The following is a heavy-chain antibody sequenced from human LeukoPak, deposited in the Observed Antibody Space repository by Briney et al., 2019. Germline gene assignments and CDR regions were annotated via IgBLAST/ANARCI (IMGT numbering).Heavy chain of an antibody. D-gene: IGHD3-9*01. V-gene: IGHV3-48*02. CDR1: RVIFTDYT. J-gene: IGHJ4*02. Sequence: GGSLRLSCATSRVIFTDYTMNGVRQAPGKGLERISNIRTTAEGAKYAYYADYVKGRVTISRDDGKTTLSRHMNRQRDDDRAVYYCATDQRYAFDYWGQGILVTVSS. CDR2: IRTTAEGAKYA. CDR3: ATDQRYAFDY.